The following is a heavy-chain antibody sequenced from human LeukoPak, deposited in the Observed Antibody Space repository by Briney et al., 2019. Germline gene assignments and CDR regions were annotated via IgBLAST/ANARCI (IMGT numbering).Heavy chain of an antibody. Sequence: GGSLRLSCAASGFTFSDYWMHWVRQAPGKGLVWVSRVNRDGSSTSYADSVKGRFTISRDNAKDTLSLQMNSLRAEDTAIYYCARDRSISAAGDTYWGQGTLVTVSS. CDR2: VNRDGSST. J-gene: IGHJ4*02. CDR1: GFTFSDYW. D-gene: IGHD6-13*01. V-gene: IGHV3-74*01. CDR3: ARDRSISAAGDTY.